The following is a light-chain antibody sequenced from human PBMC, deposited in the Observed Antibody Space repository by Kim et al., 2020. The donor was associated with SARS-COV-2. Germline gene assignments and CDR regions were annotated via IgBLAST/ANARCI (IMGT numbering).Light chain of an antibody. CDR3: QSYDNSLSGYV. CDR1: SSNSGAGYD. Sequence: RVTISCTGSSSNSGAGYDVHWYQQVPGTAPKLLIYDKGDRPSGVPDRFSGSKSGTSASLAITGLQAEDEADYYCQSYDNSLSGYVFGSGTKVNVL. J-gene: IGLJ1*01. CDR2: DKG. V-gene: IGLV1-40*01.